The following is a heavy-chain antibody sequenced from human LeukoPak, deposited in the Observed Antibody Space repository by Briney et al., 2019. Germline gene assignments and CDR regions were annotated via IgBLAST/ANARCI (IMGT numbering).Heavy chain of an antibody. CDR3: AKDPYYYDSSGQY. D-gene: IGHD3-22*01. J-gene: IGHJ4*02. Sequence: GSLRLSCAASGFTFNMYSMSWVRQAPGKGLEWVSAISGSGGSTYYADSVKGRFTISRDNSKNTLYLQMNSLRAEDTAVYYCAKDPYYYDSSGQYWGQGTLVTVSS. CDR1: GFTFNMYS. V-gene: IGHV3-23*01. CDR2: ISGSGGST.